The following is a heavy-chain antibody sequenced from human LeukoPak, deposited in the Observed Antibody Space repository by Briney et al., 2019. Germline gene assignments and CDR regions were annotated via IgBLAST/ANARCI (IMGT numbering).Heavy chain of an antibody. V-gene: IGHV3-23*01. J-gene: IGHJ4*02. D-gene: IGHD5-18*01. CDR1: GFTFKSYG. CDR3: ARKVAVAMDLDY. CDR2: ITGAGTST. Sequence: GGSLRLSCVASGFTFKSYGMTWVRQVPGKGLEWLSSITGAGTSTKYADSVNGRFTISRDNSKNTLSLQMTGLRAEDTAVYYCARKVAVAMDLDYWGQGTLVTVSS.